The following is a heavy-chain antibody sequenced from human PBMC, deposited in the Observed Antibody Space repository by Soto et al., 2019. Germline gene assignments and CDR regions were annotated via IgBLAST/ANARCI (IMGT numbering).Heavy chain of an antibody. CDR1: GFTFSSYG. Sequence: GGSLRLSCAASGFTFSSYGMHWVRQAPGKRLEWVAVISYDGSNKYYADSVKGRFTISRDNSKNTLYLQMNSLRAEDTAVYYCAKDFGYSYGQQNFDYWGQGTLVTVSS. D-gene: IGHD5-18*01. V-gene: IGHV3-30*18. CDR2: ISYDGSNK. CDR3: AKDFGYSYGQQNFDY. J-gene: IGHJ4*02.